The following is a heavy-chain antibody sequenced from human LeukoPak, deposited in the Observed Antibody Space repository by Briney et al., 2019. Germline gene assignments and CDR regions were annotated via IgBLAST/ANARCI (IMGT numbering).Heavy chain of an antibody. CDR3: ARDRAEITIFGVVNRLDWFDP. D-gene: IGHD3-3*01. CDR1: GYSISSGYY. J-gene: IGHJ5*02. Sequence: SETLSLTCTVSGYSISSGYYWGWIRQPPGKGLEWIGSIYHSGSTYYNPSLKSRITISVDTSKNQFSLKLSSVTAADTAVYYCARDRAEITIFGVVNRLDWFDPWGQGTLVTVSS. CDR2: IYHSGST. V-gene: IGHV4-38-2*02.